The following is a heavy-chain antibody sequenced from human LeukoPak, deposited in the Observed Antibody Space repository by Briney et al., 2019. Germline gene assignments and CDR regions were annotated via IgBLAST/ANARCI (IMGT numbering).Heavy chain of an antibody. CDR1: GFTFSSYS. CDR2: ISSSSSYI. D-gene: IGHD2-2*01. Sequence: GGSLRLSCAASGFTFSSYSMNRVRQAPGKGLEWVSSISSSSSYIYYADSVKGRFTISRDNAKNSLYLQMNSLRAEDTAVYYCARDGGPGGYCSSTSCFWGQGTLVTVSS. J-gene: IGHJ4*02. CDR3: ARDGGPGGYCSSTSCF. V-gene: IGHV3-21*01.